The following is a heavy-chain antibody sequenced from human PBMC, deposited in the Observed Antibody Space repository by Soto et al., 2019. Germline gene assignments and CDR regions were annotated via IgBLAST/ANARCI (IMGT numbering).Heavy chain of an antibody. J-gene: IGHJ6*02. CDR3: ACSAAVTGLGANYYYYGMDV. CDR1: GGTFSSYA. CDR2: IIPIFGTA. V-gene: IGHV1-69*01. Sequence: QVQLVQSGAEVKKPGSSVKVSCKASGGTFSSYAISWVRQAPGQGLEWMGGIIPIFGTANYAQKFQGRVTITADATTSSAYMELSSLRSEDTAVYYCACSAAVTGLGANYYYYGMDVWGQGTTVTVSS. D-gene: IGHD6-13*01.